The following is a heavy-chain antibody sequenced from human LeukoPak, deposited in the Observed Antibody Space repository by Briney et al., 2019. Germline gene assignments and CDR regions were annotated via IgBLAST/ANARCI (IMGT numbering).Heavy chain of an antibody. D-gene: IGHD3-9*01. CDR2: ISGSGGST. CDR3: AKDCYASLTNYYPFDY. J-gene: IGHJ4*02. CDR1: VFTFSIYA. Sequence: TRGSPRLSSAPSVFTFSIYAMSCVCHAPREGLEWVSTISGSGGSTYYADSIKSRFTISRDNSKSTLSLQLNSLRPKATAISYCAKDCYASLTNYYPFDYWGQGTLVTVSS. V-gene: IGHV3-23*01.